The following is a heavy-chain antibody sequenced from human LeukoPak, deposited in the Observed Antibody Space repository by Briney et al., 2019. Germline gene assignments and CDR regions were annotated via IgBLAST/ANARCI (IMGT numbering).Heavy chain of an antibody. J-gene: IGHJ4*02. CDR3: ARGKSRFDY. CDR1: GFNFSDYY. CDR2: ISSSGFST. V-gene: IGHV3-11*01. Sequence: GGSLRLSCAASGFNFSDYYMSWIRQAPGKGLEWVSYISSSGFSTYYAGSVKGRFTISRDNARNSLYLQMNSLAPEDTGLYYCARGKSRFDYWGQGTLVSVSS.